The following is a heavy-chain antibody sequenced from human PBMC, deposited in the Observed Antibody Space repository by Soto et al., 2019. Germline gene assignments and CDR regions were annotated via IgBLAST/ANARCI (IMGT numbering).Heavy chain of an antibody. CDR2: LSDSGISI. J-gene: IGHJ6*02. Sequence: RTWVRQAPGKGPEWVSGLSDSGISIYYADSVKGRFTISRDNSNNRVFLHMNSLRAEDTAVYYCAKDYYGSGSYYLSYYGMDVWGQGTTVTVSS. CDR3: AKDYYGSGSYYLSYYGMDV. V-gene: IGHV3-23*01. D-gene: IGHD3-10*01.